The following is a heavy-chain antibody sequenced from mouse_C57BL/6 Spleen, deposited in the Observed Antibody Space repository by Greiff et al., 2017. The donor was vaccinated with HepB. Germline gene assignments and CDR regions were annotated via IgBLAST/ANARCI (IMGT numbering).Heavy chain of an antibody. CDR1: GYTFTSYW. Sequence: QVQLQQPGAELVMPGASVKLSCKASGYTFTSYWMHWVKQRPGQGLEWIGEIDPSDSYTNYNQKFKGKSTLTVDKSSSPSYMQLSSLTSEDSAVYYCSITTVVATRYFDVWGTGTTVTVSS. J-gene: IGHJ1*03. CDR2: IDPSDSYT. D-gene: IGHD1-1*01. CDR3: SITTVVATRYFDV. V-gene: IGHV1-69*01.